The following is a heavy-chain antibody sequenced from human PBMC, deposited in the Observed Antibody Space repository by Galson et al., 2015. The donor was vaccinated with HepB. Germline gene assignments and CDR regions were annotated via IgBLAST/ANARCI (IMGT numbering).Heavy chain of an antibody. D-gene: IGHD5-24*01. CDR1: GFIFSDYY. V-gene: IGHV3-11*01. Sequence: SLRLSCAASGFIFSDYYMSWIRQAPGKGLEWISYISSSGNIIYYADSVKGRFSISRDNAKNSLYLQMNSLRAEDTAVYYCARMALGWFDPWGQGTLVTVSS. J-gene: IGHJ5*02. CDR2: ISSSGNII. CDR3: ARMALGWFDP.